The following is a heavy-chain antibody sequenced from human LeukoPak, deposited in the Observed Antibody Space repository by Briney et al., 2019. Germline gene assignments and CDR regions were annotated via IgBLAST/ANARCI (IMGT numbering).Heavy chain of an antibody. D-gene: IGHD6-19*01. CDR1: GGSISSSSYY. Sequence: SETLSLTCTVSGGSISSSSYYWGWIRQPPGKGLEWIGSIYYSGSTYYNPSLKSRVTISVDTSKNQFSLKLSSVTAADTAVYYRASLYSSGIYYYYGMDVWGQGTTVTVSS. J-gene: IGHJ6*02. CDR3: ASLYSSGIYYYYGMDV. CDR2: IYYSGST. V-gene: IGHV4-39*07.